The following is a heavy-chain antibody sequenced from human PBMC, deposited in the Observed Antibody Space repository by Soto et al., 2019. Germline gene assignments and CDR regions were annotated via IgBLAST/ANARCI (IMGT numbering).Heavy chain of an antibody. J-gene: IGHJ4*02. CDR3: AKDVALGKQWLVDYFDY. CDR1: GFTFSSYA. D-gene: IGHD6-19*01. CDR2: ISGSGGST. V-gene: IGHV3-23*01. Sequence: GGSLRLSCAASGFTFSSYAMSWVRQAPGKGLDWVSAISGSGGSTYYADSVKGRFTISRDNSKNTLYLQMNSLRAEDTAVYYCAKDVALGKQWLVDYFDYWGQGTLVTVSS.